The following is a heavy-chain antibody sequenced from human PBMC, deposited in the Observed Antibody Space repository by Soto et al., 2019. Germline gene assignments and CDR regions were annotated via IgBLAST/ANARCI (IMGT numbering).Heavy chain of an antibody. D-gene: IGHD3-16*02. J-gene: IGHJ4*02. V-gene: IGHV4-30-4*01. Sequence: SETLSLTCSVSGGSISSGYYYWSWIRQPPGKGLEWIGNIYYSGNTYYNPSLKSRLIISIDTSKNQFSLKVGSVTAADTAVYFCARYRFTAAWSKFDYWGQGTLVTVSS. CDR1: GGSISSGYYY. CDR3: ARYRFTAAWSKFDY. CDR2: IYYSGNT.